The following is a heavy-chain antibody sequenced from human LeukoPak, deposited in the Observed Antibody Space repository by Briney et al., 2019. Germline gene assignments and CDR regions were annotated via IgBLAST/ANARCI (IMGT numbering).Heavy chain of an antibody. D-gene: IGHD2-2*02. CDR1: GFTVSSNY. V-gene: IGHV3-53*05. CDR2: IYSGGST. Sequence: GGSLRLSCAASGFTVSSNYMSWVRQAPGKGLEWVSVIYSGGSTYYADSVKGRFTISRDNSKNTLYLQMNSLRADDTAVYYCARNPPYCTSTSCYNDYWGQGTLVTVSS. CDR3: ARNPPYCTSTSCYNDY. J-gene: IGHJ4*02.